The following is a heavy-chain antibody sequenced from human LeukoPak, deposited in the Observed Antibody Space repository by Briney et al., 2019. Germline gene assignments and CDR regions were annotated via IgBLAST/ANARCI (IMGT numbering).Heavy chain of an antibody. D-gene: IGHD5-12*01. CDR1: GGSISSYY. CDR3: AGLYSGYDYVDY. Sequence: PSETLSLTCTVSGGSISSYYWSWIRQPPRKGLEWIGYVYYSGSTNYNPSLKSRVTISVDTSKNQFSLKLSSVTAADTAVYYCAGLYSGYDYVDYWGQGTLVTVSS. V-gene: IGHV4-59*01. CDR2: VYYSGST. J-gene: IGHJ4*02.